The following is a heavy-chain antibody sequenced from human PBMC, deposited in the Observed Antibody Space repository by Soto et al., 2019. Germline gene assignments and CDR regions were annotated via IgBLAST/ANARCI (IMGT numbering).Heavy chain of an antibody. CDR3: AREVVGATIN. V-gene: IGHV1-8*01. D-gene: IGHD1-26*01. J-gene: IGHJ4*02. CDR1: GYTFTGYD. CDR2: MNPNSGNT. Sequence: QVQLVQSGAEVKKPGASVKVSCKASGYTFTGYDINWVRQATGQGLEWMGWMNPNSGNTAYAQKFQGRVTMTRNTSISTAYMELSSLRSEDTAVYYFAREVVGATINWGQGTLVTVSS.